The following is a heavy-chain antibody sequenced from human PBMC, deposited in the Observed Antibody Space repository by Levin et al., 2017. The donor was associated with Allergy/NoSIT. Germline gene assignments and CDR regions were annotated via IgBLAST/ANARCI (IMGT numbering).Heavy chain of an antibody. CDR1: GGSVSSNDYY. Sequence: ESLKISCTVSGGSVSSNDYYWDWIRQSPGTGLEWIGYIHSSGTTNYNPSLKSRLTISVDTSKNRFSLRLSSMTAADTAVYYCARDKWGYGLDVWGQGTTVTVSS. J-gene: IGHJ6*02. CDR2: IHSSGTT. V-gene: IGHV4-61*08. CDR3: ARDKWGYGLDV. D-gene: IGHD7-27*01.